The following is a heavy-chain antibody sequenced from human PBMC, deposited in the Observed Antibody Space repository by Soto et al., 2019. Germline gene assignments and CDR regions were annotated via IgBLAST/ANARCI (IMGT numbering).Heavy chain of an antibody. CDR2: INGGNGNT. D-gene: IGHD1-26*01. CDR3: ARSGSLLWTFDY. J-gene: IGHJ4*02. V-gene: IGHV1-3*01. Sequence: ASVKGSCKASGYTFTSYAMHWVRQAPGQRLEWMGWINGGNGNTKYSQNFQGRVTITRDTSASTAYMELSSLRSEDTAVYYCARSGSLLWTFDYWGQGTLVTVSS. CDR1: GYTFTSYA.